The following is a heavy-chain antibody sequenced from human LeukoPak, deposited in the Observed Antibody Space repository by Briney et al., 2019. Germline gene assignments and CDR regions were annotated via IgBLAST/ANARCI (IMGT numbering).Heavy chain of an antibody. CDR2: ISGDGGST. Sequence: GGSLRLSCAASGFTFDDYAMHCVRQAPGKGLEWVSLISGDGGSTYYADSVKGRFTISRDNSKNSLYLQMNSLRTEDTALYYCAKELLHYYDSSGYYSYWGQGTLVTVSS. CDR1: GFTFDDYA. CDR3: AKELLHYYDSSGYYSY. J-gene: IGHJ4*02. V-gene: IGHV3-43*02. D-gene: IGHD3-22*01.